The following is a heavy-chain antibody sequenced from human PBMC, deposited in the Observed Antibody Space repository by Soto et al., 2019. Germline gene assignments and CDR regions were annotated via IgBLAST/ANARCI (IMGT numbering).Heavy chain of an antibody. J-gene: IGHJ5*02. D-gene: IGHD3-9*01. CDR2: IYYSGST. CDR3: ARDTTLYDILTGYSVAWFDP. Sequence: SETLSLTCTVSGGSVSGGSYYWSWIRQPPGKGLEWIGYIYYSGSTNYNPSLKSRVTISVDTSKNQFSLKLSSVTAADTAVYYCARDTTLYDILTGYSVAWFDPWGQGTLVTVSS. CDR1: GGSVSGGSYY. V-gene: IGHV4-61*01.